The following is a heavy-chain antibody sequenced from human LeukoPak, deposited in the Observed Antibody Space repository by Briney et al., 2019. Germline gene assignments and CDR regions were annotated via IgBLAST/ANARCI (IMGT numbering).Heavy chain of an antibody. Sequence: ASVKVSCKASGYTFTGYYIHWVRQAPGQGLEWMGWINPNSGDTNHAQKFQGRVTMTRDTSISTAYMELNRLTSDDTAAYYCAREEGSYPESLDYWGQGTLVTVSS. J-gene: IGHJ4*02. D-gene: IGHD1-26*01. CDR1: GYTFTGYY. CDR3: AREEGSYPESLDY. CDR2: INPNSGDT. V-gene: IGHV1-2*02.